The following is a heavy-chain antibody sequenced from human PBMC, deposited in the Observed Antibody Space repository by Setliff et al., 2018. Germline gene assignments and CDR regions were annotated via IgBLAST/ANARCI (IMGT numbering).Heavy chain of an antibody. CDR2: INPNSGGT. CDR3: ARDRDSSGYPYYFDY. V-gene: IGHV1-2*04. CDR1: GYTFTGYY. Sequence: ASVKVSCKASGYTFTGYYMHWVRQAPGQGLEWMGWINPNSGGTNYAQKFQGWVTMTRDTSISTAYMVLSRLRSDDTAVYYCARDRDSSGYPYYFDYWGQGTLVTVSS. J-gene: IGHJ4*02. D-gene: IGHD3-22*01.